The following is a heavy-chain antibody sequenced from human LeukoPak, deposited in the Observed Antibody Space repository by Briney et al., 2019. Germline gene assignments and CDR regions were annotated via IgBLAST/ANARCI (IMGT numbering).Heavy chain of an antibody. D-gene: IGHD6-19*01. CDR2: ITPSAGST. Sequence: GASLKVSCKASGYTFTSYYLHWVRQAPGQGLEWMGVITPSAGSTSYAQKFQGRVTMTRDTSTSTVYMELSSLRSEDTAVYYCARKGDIAVAGLVLDHWGQGTLVTVSS. V-gene: IGHV1-46*01. CDR3: ARKGDIAVAGLVLDH. CDR1: GYTFTSYY. J-gene: IGHJ4*02.